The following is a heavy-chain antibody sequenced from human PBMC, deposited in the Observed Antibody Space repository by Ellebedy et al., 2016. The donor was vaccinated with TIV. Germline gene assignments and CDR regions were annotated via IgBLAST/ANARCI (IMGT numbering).Heavy chain of an antibody. CDR2: IYSGGST. Sequence: PGGSLRLSCAASGFTVSSNHMSWVRQAPGKGLKWVSVIYSGGSTHYADSVKGRFTVSRDNSNNTLYLQMNSLRVEETAVYYCARAGTRESSAPVGWGQGTLVTVSS. D-gene: IGHD1-14*01. J-gene: IGHJ4*02. CDR1: GFTVSSNH. V-gene: IGHV3-66*01. CDR3: ARAGTRESSAPVG.